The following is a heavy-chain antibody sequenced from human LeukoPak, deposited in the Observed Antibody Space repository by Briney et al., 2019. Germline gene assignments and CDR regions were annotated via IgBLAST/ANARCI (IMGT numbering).Heavy chain of an antibody. J-gene: IGHJ4*02. Sequence: SETLSLTCAIYGGSFSGYYWSWIRQPPGKGLEWIGEINHSGNTNYNPSLKSRVTILVDTSKNQFSLKLSSVTAADTAVYYCARRGFNWLLRFFDYWDQGTLVTVSS. CDR1: GGSFSGYY. CDR3: ARRGFNWLLRFFDY. V-gene: IGHV4-34*01. CDR2: INHSGNT. D-gene: IGHD1-20*01.